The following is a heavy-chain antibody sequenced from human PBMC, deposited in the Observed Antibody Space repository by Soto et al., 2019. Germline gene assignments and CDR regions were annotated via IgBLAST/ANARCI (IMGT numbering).Heavy chain of an antibody. V-gene: IGHV4-39*01. D-gene: IGHD6-13*01. CDR1: GGSISSSSFH. J-gene: IGHJ5*02. CDR2: IYYSGST. Sequence: QLQLQESGPGLVKPSETLSLTCTVSGGSISSSSFHWGWIRQPPGKGLEWIGGIYYSGSTYYSPSLKSRVTISVDTSKIRFSLKLCSATAADTAVYYCARRERAAGTDWWFDPWGQGPLVTVSS. CDR3: ARRERAAGTDWWFDP.